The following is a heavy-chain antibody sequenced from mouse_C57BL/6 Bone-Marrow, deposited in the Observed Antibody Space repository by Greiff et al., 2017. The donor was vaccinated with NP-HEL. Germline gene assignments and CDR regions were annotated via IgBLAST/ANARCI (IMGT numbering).Heavy chain of an antibody. V-gene: IGHV1-55*01. CDR3: ARAYYSNYPWFAY. D-gene: IGHD2-5*01. CDR1: GYTFTSYW. Sequence: QVQLKEPGAELVKPGASVKMSCKASGYTFTSYWITWVKQRPGQGLEWIGDIYPGSGSTNYNEKFKSKATLTVDTSSSTAYMQLSSLTSEDSAVYYCARAYYSNYPWFAYWGQGTLVTVSA. CDR2: IYPGSGST. J-gene: IGHJ3*01.